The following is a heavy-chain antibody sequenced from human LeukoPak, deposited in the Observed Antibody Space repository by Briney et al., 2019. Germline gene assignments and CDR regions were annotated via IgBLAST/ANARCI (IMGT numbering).Heavy chain of an antibody. V-gene: IGHV4-38-2*02. CDR2: IYHSGST. J-gene: IGHJ5*02. CDR1: GASINSGAYS. Sequence: PSETLSLTCTVSGASINSGAYSWGWIRQPPGKGLEWIGSIYHSGSTYYNPSLKSRVTISVDKSNNQFSLKLSSVTAADTAVYYCARESGSSSSSWFDPWGQGTLVTVSS. D-gene: IGHD6-6*01. CDR3: ARESGSSSSSWFDP.